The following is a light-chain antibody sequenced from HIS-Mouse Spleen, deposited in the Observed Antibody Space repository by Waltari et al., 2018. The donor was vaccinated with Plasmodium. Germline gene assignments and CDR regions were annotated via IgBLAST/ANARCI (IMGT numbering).Light chain of an antibody. Sequence: EIVMTQSPATLSVSPGERATLSCRASQSVSSNLAWYQQKPGQAPRLLIYGASTRATGIPARFSGSGSVTEFTLPISSLQSEDFAVYYCQQYNNWSFTFGPGTKVDIK. V-gene: IGKV3-15*01. CDR1: QSVSSN. CDR3: QQYNNWSFT. CDR2: GAS. J-gene: IGKJ3*01.